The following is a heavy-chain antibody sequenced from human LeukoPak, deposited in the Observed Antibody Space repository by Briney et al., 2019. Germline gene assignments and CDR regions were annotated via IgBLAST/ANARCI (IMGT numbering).Heavy chain of an antibody. V-gene: IGHV3-21*01. CDR1: GFTFSSYS. D-gene: IGHD3-22*01. CDR3: AREGADYYDSSGYYKYFQH. Sequence: GGSLRLSCAASGFTFSSYSMNWLRQAPGKGLEWVSSISSSSSYIYYADSVKGRFTISRDNAKNSLYLQMNSLRAEDTAVYYCAREGADYYDSSGYYKYFQHWGQGTLVTVSS. J-gene: IGHJ1*01. CDR2: ISSSSSYI.